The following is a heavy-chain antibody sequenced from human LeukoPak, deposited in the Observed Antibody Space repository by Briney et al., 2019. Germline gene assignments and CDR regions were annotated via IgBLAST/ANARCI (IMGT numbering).Heavy chain of an antibody. CDR3: VRVYSSSWSGSYFDH. J-gene: IGHJ4*02. Sequence: GGSLRLSCAASGFTFSDHYMDWVRQAPGKGLEWVGRIRNRANSYTTEYAASVKGRFIISRDDSKSSLYLQMNSLKTEDTSIYYCVRVYSSSWSGSYFDHWGQGTLVTVSS. CDR1: GFTFSDHY. CDR2: IRNRANSYTT. D-gene: IGHD6-13*01. V-gene: IGHV3-72*01.